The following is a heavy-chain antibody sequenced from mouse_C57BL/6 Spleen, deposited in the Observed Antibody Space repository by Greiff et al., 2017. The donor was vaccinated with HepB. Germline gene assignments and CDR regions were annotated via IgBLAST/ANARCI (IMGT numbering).Heavy chain of an antibody. Sequence: QVQLQHSGPELVKPGASVKISCKASGYAFSSSWMNWVKQRPGKGLEWIGRIYPGDGDTNYNGKFKGKATLTADKSSSTAYMQLSSLTSEDSAVYFCARRGDFYYGSSSGYFDVWGTGTTVTVSS. V-gene: IGHV1-82*01. CDR1: GYAFSSSW. CDR3: ARRGDFYYGSSSGYFDV. D-gene: IGHD1-1*01. J-gene: IGHJ1*03. CDR2: IYPGDGDT.